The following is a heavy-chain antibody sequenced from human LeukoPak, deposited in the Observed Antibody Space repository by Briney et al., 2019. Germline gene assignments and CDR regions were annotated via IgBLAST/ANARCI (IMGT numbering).Heavy chain of an antibody. Sequence: GASVKVSCKTSGYTFTSYDIKWVRQATGQGLEWMGWMNPNNGNTGYAQKFQGRVTMTRNTSISTAYMELSSLRSEDTAVYYCASLSSGWNDGKIIDYWGQGTLVTVSS. D-gene: IGHD6-19*01. CDR3: ASLSSGWNDGKIIDY. CDR1: GYTFTSYD. J-gene: IGHJ4*02. CDR2: MNPNNGNT. V-gene: IGHV1-8*01.